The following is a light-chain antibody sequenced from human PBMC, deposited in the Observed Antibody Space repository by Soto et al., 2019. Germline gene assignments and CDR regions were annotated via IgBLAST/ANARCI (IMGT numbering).Light chain of an antibody. V-gene: IGKV3-15*01. J-gene: IGKJ5*01. Sequence: EIVMTQSPASLSVSPGGRATLSCRASQYVSSNLAWYQQKPGQTPRLLIYDASTRATGIPARFSGSGSGTEFTLTISLQSEDFAVYFCQQYNNWPITFGQGTRLEIK. CDR1: QYVSSN. CDR2: DAS. CDR3: QQYNNWPIT.